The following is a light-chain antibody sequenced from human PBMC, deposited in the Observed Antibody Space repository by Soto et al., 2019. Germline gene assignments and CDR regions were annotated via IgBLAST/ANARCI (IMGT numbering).Light chain of an antibody. CDR2: AAS. CDR1: QSITNY. V-gene: IGKV1-39*01. J-gene: IGKJ2*01. Sequence: DIQMTQSPSSLSASVGDRVTITCRASQSITNYLNWYQQKPGKAPTLLMYAASSLQSGVPSRFSGSESGTDFTLTINSLQPEDFATYYCQQSYSTPYTFGQGTKLEIK. CDR3: QQSYSTPYT.